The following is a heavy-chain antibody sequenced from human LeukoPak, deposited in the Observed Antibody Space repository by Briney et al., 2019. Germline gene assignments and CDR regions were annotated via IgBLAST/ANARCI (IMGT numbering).Heavy chain of an antibody. CDR1: GGSITSTY. CDR3: ARDLIAAARNWYFDL. D-gene: IGHD6-13*01. J-gene: IGHJ2*01. Sequence: PSETLSLTCTVSGGSITSTYWSWIRQPPGKGLEWIGYIHHSGNTNYNPSLKSRVPMSVDTSKDQFSLKLSSVTAADMAVYYCARDLIAAARNWYFDLWGRGTLVTVSP. CDR2: IHHSGNT. V-gene: IGHV4-59*01.